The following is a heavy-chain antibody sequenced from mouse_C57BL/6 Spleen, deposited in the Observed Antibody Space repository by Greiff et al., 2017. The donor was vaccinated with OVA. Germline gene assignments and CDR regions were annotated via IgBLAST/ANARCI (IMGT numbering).Heavy chain of an antibody. J-gene: IGHJ4*01. V-gene: IGHV1-64*01. CDR3: AIITTVDY. CDR2: IHPNSGST. CDR1: GYTFTSYW. Sequence: QVQLKQSGAELVKPGASVKLSCKASGYTFTSYWMHWVKQRPGQGLEWIGMIHPNSGSTNYNEKFKSKATLTVDKSSSTAYMQLSSLTSEDAAVYYCAIITTVDYWGQGTSVTVSS. D-gene: IGHD1-1*01.